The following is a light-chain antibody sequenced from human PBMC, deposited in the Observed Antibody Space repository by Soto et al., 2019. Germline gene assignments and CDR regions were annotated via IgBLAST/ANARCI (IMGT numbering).Light chain of an antibody. V-gene: IGKV3-15*01. CDR2: SAS. CDR3: QQYTNWPRT. Sequence: EIVMTQSPATLSVSPGERATLSCRASQSVSSNLAWYQQKPGQAPRLLIYSASTRATGIPARFSGSGSRTEFTLTISSLQSEDFAVYYCQQYTNWPRTFGQGTKLEIK. CDR1: QSVSSN. J-gene: IGKJ1*01.